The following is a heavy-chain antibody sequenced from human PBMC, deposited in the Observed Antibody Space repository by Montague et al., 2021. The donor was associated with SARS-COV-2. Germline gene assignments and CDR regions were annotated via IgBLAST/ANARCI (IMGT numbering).Heavy chain of an antibody. CDR1: GASITSSNW. CDR3: ARQMQQVVLSPAKLTNWFDP. V-gene: IGHV4-4*02. CDR2: IYHSGST. D-gene: IGHD2-15*01. J-gene: IGHJ5*02. Sequence: SETLSLTCTVSGASITSSNWWNWVRQPPGKGLEWFGQIYHSGSTNYNPSLKSRLTPSLDKSKNQFSLNLSSVTAADTAAYYCARQMQQVVLSPAKLTNWFDPWGLGTLVTVAS.